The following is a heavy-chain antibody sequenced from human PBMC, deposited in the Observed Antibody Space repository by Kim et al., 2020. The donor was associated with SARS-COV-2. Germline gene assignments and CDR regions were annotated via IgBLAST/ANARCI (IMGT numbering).Heavy chain of an antibody. Sequence: SVKVSCKASGGTFSSYAISWVRQAPGQGLEWMGGIIPIFGTANYAQKFQGRVTITADESTSTAYMELSSLRSEDTAVYYCARYSGYDYNWSTPGAREPWSPSPQ. D-gene: IGHD5-12*01. J-gene: IGHJ5*02. CDR3: ARYSGYDYNWSTP. CDR1: GGTFSSYA. CDR2: IIPIFGTA. V-gene: IGHV1-69*13.